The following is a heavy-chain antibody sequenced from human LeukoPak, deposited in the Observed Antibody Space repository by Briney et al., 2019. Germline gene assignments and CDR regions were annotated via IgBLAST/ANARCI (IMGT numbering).Heavy chain of an antibody. V-gene: IGHV4-4*07. D-gene: IGHD1-26*01. CDR3: ARDDGSYSSDY. CDR1: GGSNSSYY. Sequence: SETLSLXCTVSGGSNSSYYWSWIRRPAGKGLESIGRIYTSGSTNYNPSLKSRVTMSVDTSKNQFSLKLSSVTAADTAVYYCARDDGSYSSDYWGQGTLVTVSS. CDR2: IYTSGST. J-gene: IGHJ4*02.